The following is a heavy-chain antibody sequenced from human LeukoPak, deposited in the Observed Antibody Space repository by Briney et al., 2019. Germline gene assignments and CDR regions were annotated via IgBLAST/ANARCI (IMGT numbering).Heavy chain of an antibody. CDR2: IYYSGST. CDR3: ARVTSFDY. Sequence: SETLSLTCTVSGGSISSYYWSWIRQPPGKGLEWIGSIYYSGSTYYNPSHKSRVTISVDTSKNQFSLKLSSVTAADTAVYYCARVTSFDYWGQGTLVTVSS. V-gene: IGHV4-59*05. D-gene: IGHD3-10*01. J-gene: IGHJ4*02. CDR1: GGSISSYY.